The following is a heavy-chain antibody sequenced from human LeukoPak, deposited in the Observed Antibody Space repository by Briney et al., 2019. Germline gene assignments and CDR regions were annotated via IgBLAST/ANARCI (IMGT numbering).Heavy chain of an antibody. J-gene: IGHJ4*02. D-gene: IGHD2-2*01. V-gene: IGHV1-58*01. CDR1: GFTFTSSA. Sequence: SVNVSCKASGFTFTSSAVQWVRQARGQRLEWIGWIVVGSGNTNYAQKFQERVTIIRDMSTSTAYMELSSLRSEDTAVYYCAAGLLESYCSSTSCYGTLDYWGQGTLVTVSS. CDR2: IVVGSGNT. CDR3: AAGLLESYCSSTSCYGTLDY.